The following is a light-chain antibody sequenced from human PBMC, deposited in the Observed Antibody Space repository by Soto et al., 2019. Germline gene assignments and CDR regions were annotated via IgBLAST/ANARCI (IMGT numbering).Light chain of an antibody. CDR2: GNS. Sequence: QSVLTQPPSVSGAPGQRVTISCTGSSSNIGAVYDVHWYQQLPGTAPKLLIYGNSTRPSGFPDRFSGSKSGTSASLAITGLQAEDDADYYCQSYDSSLSGWVFGGGTKLTVL. CDR3: QSYDSSLSGWV. CDR1: SSNIGAVYD. V-gene: IGLV1-40*01. J-gene: IGLJ3*02.